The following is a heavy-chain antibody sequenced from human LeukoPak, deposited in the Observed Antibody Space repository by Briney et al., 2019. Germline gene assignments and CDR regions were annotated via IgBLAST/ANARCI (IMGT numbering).Heavy chain of an antibody. CDR3: ASGRLYYDSSGYYSGYYMDV. CDR1: GFTFSSYA. D-gene: IGHD3-22*01. J-gene: IGHJ6*03. V-gene: IGHV3-30*04. CDR2: ISYDGSNK. Sequence: GRSLRLSCAASGFTFSSYAMHWVRQAPGKGLEWVAVISYDGSNKYYADSVKGRFTISRDNAKNTLYLQMNSLRAEDTAVYYCASGRLYYDSSGYYSGYYMDVWGKGTTVTVSS.